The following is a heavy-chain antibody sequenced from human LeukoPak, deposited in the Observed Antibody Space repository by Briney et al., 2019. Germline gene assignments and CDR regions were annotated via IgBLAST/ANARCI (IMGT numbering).Heavy chain of an antibody. CDR3: ARGAYSSGWYGEFDY. Sequence: GASVKVSCKASGYTFTSYGISWVRQAPGQGLEWMGGIIPIFGTANYAQKFQGRVTITADESTSAAYMELSSLRSEDTAVYYCARGAYSSGWYGEFDYWGQGTLVTVSS. J-gene: IGHJ4*02. CDR1: GYTFTSYG. V-gene: IGHV1-69*13. CDR2: IIPIFGTA. D-gene: IGHD6-19*01.